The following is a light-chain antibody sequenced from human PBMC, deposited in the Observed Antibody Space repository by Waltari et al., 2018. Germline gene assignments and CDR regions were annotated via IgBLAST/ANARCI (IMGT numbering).Light chain of an antibody. CDR1: SSDVGAYNF. V-gene: IGLV2-23*01. CDR2: EGN. CDR3: YSYAGSGTWV. Sequence: QSALTQPASVSGSPGQSITLSGTGTSSDVGAYNFSAWYQQNPGKAPKLMIYEGNKRPSGGSNRFSGSNAGNTASLTIFGLQAEDEADYYCYSYAGSGTWVFGGGTKLTVL. J-gene: IGLJ3*02.